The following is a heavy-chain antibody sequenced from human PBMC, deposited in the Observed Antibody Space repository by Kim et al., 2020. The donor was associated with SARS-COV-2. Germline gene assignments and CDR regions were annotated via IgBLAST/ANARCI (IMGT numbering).Heavy chain of an antibody. CDR1: GFTFSSYS. D-gene: IGHD2-2*01. Sequence: GGSLRLSCAASGFTFSSYSMNWVRQAPGKGLEWVSSISSSSSYIYYADSVKGRFTISRDNAKNSLYLQMNSLRAEDTAVYYCAREPVGQLPLPYYYYYYGMDVWGQGTTVTVSS. J-gene: IGHJ6*02. V-gene: IGHV3-21*01. CDR2: ISSSSSYI. CDR3: AREPVGQLPLPYYYYYYGMDV.